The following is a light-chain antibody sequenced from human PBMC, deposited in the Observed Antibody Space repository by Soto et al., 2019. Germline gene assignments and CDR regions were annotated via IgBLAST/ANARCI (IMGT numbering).Light chain of an antibody. V-gene: IGLV2-8*01. CDR3: CSHAGDNTYV. CDR2: EVT. CDR1: SSDVGAYNY. Sequence: QSVLTQPPSASGSLGQSVTISCTGTSSDVGAYNYVSWYQQHPGKAPKLMIYEVTRRPSGVPDRFSGSKSGNTASLTVSGLQAEDEADYFCCSHAGDNTYVFGTGTK. J-gene: IGLJ1*01.